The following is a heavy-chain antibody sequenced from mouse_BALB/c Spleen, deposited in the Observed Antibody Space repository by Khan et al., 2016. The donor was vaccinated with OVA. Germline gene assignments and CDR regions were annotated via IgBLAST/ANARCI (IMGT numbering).Heavy chain of an antibody. J-gene: IGHJ2*01. CDR1: GYTFTSYY. CDR3: ARSDSGTVFDY. V-gene: IGHV1S56*01. D-gene: IGHD4-1*01. CDR2: IYPAYVNT. Sequence: QVQLQQPGPELVKPGASVRISCKASGYTFTSYYIHWVKQRPGQGLEWIGWIYPAYVNTKYNEKFKGKATLTADKSSRTADMQLSSLTSEDSAVYFCARSDSGTVFDYWGQGTTLTVSS.